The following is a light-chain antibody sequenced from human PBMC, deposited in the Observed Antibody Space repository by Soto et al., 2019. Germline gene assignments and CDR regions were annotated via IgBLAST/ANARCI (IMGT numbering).Light chain of an antibody. J-gene: IGKJ2*01. CDR1: QSVSSN. CDR2: GAS. CDR3: QQYNNWPLPYT. V-gene: IGKV3-15*01. Sequence: EIVMTQSPATLSVFPGERATLSCRASQSVSSNLAWYQQKPGQAPRLLIYGASTRATGIPARFSGSGSGTEFTLTISSLQSEDFAVYYCQQYNNWPLPYTFGQGTKLEIK.